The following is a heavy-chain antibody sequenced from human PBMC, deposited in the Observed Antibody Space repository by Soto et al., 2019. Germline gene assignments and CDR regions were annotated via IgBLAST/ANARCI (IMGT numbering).Heavy chain of an antibody. D-gene: IGHD3-10*01. Sequence: EVQLVESGGGLVQPGGSLRLSCAASGFTFSSYWMSWVRQAPGKGLEWVASIKEDGSEKYYVDSVKGRFTISRDNAENSLYLQMNSLRAEDTAVYYCARDKAGSCDYWGQGTLVTVSS. CDR3: ARDKAGSCDY. CDR2: IKEDGSEK. J-gene: IGHJ4*02. V-gene: IGHV3-7*01. CDR1: GFTFSSYW.